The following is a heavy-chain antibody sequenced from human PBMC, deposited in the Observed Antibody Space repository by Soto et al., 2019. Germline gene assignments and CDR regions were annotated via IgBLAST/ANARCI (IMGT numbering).Heavy chain of an antibody. CDR3: ARDRSSFDWLFG. CDR1: GGTFSSYA. D-gene: IGHD3-9*01. CDR2: IIPIFGTA. J-gene: IGHJ4*02. Sequence: GASVKVSCKASGGTFSSYAISWVRQAPGQGLEWMGGIIPIFGTANYAQKFQGRVTITADESTSTAYMELSSLRSEDTAVYYCARDRSSFDWLFGWGQGTLVTAPQ. V-gene: IGHV1-69*13.